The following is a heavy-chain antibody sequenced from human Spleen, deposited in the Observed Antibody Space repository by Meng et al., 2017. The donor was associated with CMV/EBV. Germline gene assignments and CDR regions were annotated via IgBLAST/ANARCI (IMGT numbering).Heavy chain of an antibody. CDR1: YG. J-gene: IGHJ6*02. CDR3: ARSGIAAPGTGLYYYYYYGMDV. CDR2: ISADNGNT. Sequence: YGISWVRQAPGQGLEWMGWISADNGNTKYAQKLQGRVTMTTDTSTRTAYMELRSLRSDDTAVYYCARSGIAAPGTGLYYYYYYGMDVWGQGTTVTVSS. D-gene: IGHD6-13*01. V-gene: IGHV1-18*01.